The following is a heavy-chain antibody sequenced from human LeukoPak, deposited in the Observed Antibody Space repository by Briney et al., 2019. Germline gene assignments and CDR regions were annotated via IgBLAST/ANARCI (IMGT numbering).Heavy chain of an antibody. CDR1: GGSISSYY. V-gene: IGHV4-59*01. CDR3: ARVATTVTLFDY. Sequence: SETLSLTCTVSGGSISSYYWSWIRHPPGKGPEWIGYIYYSGSTNYNPSLKSRVTISVDTSKNQFSLKLSSVAAADTAVYYCARVATTVTLFDYWGQGTLVTVSS. J-gene: IGHJ4*02. D-gene: IGHD4-17*01. CDR2: IYYSGST.